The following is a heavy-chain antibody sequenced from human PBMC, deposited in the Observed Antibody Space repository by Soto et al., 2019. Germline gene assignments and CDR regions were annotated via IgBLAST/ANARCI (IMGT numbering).Heavy chain of an antibody. CDR2: IYYSGST. V-gene: IGHV4-59*08. CDR1: GGSISSYY. D-gene: IGHD3-10*01. CDR3: ATVGELGSLDV. Sequence: SETLSLTCTVSGGSISSYYWSWIRQPPGKGLEWIGYIYYSGSTNYNPSLKSRVTISVDTSKNQFSLKLSSVTAADTAVYYCATVGELGSLDVRGKGTTVTLSS. J-gene: IGHJ6*04.